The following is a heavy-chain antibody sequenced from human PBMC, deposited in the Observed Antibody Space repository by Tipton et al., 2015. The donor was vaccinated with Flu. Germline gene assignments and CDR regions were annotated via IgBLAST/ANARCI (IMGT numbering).Heavy chain of an antibody. CDR1: EFTFSGYW. D-gene: IGHD5-12*01. J-gene: IGHJ4*02. CDR2: IKQDGSEK. V-gene: IGHV3-7*01. CDR3: ARGTYSFDY. Sequence: SLRPSCAVSEFTFSGYWMSWVRQAPGKGLEWVANIKQDGSEKHYVDSVKGRFTISRDNAKNSLYLQMNSLRPEDTAVYYCARGTYSFDYWGQGTLVIVSS.